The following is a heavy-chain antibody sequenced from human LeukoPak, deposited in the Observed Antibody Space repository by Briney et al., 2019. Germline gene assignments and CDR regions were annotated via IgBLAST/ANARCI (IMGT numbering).Heavy chain of an antibody. D-gene: IGHD3-10*01. CDR2: ISYDGSNK. J-gene: IGHJ3*02. CDR1: GFTFSSYA. CDR3: ARDLTLGDAFEI. Sequence: PGGSLSLSCAASGFTFSSYAMHWVRQAPGKGLEWVAVISYDGSNKYYADSVKGRFTISRDNSKNTLYLQMNSLRAEDTAVYYCARDLTLGDAFEIWGQGTLVTVSS. V-gene: IGHV3-30-3*01.